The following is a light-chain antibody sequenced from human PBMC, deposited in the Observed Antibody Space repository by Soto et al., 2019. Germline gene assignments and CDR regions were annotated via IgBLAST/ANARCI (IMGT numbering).Light chain of an antibody. V-gene: IGLV2-23*02. CDR2: EVS. J-gene: IGLJ2*01. CDR3: CSYAGSSTFVV. Sequence: QSVLTQPASVSGSPGQSITISCTGTSSDVGSYNLVSWYQQHPGKAPKLMIYEVSKRPSGVSNRFSGSKSGNTASLTISGRQAEDEADYYCCSYAGSSTFVVFGGGTKLTV. CDR1: SSDVGSYNL.